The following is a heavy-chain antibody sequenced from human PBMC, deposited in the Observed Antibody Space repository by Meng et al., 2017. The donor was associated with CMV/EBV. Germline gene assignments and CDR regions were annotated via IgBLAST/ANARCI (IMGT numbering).Heavy chain of an antibody. CDR1: GFTFDDYG. CDR2: INWNGGST. D-gene: IGHD3-10*01. CDR3: ARDGKKWFGEDLGGGMDV. J-gene: IGHJ6*02. V-gene: IGHV3-20*04. Sequence: GGSLRLSCAASGFTFDDYGMSWVRQAPGKGLEWVSGINWNGGSTGYADSVKGRFTISRDNAKNSLYLQMNSLRAEDTALYYCARDGKKWFGEDLGGGMDVWGQGTTVTVS.